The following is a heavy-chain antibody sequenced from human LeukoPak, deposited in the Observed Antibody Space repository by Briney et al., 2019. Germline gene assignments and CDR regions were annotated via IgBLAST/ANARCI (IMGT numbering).Heavy chain of an antibody. Sequence: GRSLRLSCTTSGFTFSNYYMNWVRQAPGKGLEFVSSISSSSTYIYYADSVKGRFTISRDDAKNSLYLQMTNLRAEDTALYYCARDQRGGTYGDYWGQGTLVTVSS. J-gene: IGHJ4*02. D-gene: IGHD1-26*01. CDR1: GFTFSNYY. CDR2: ISSSSTYI. V-gene: IGHV3-21*01. CDR3: ARDQRGGTYGDY.